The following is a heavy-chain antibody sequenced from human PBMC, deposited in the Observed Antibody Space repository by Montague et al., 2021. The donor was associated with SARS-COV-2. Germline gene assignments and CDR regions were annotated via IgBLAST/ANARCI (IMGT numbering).Heavy chain of an antibody. CDR1: GGSISNSNYY. Sequence: SETLSLTCTVSGGSISNSNYYWGWIRQPPGKGLEWIGNMYYSGSTYYNPSLKSRVTISIDTSKNQFSLKLSSVTAADTAVYYYARDDIVLQGVTKGMDVWGQGTTVTVSS. D-gene: IGHD3-10*01. J-gene: IGHJ6*02. CDR2: MYYSGST. CDR3: ARDDIVLQGVTKGMDV. V-gene: IGHV4-39*07.